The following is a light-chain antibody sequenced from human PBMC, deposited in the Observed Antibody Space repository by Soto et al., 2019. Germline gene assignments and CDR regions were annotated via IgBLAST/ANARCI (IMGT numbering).Light chain of an antibody. J-gene: IGKJ1*01. CDR1: QNVLNN. CDR3: QQFHDWRRR. V-gene: IGKV3-15*01. CDR2: SAS. Sequence: EIVMTQSPGTLSMSPGEGATLSCRASQNVLNNVAWYQQKPGQAPRLLIFSASYRANGVPVRFSGSGSGNDFSLTIGSLQSEDFAVYYCQQFHDWRRRFGQGTK.